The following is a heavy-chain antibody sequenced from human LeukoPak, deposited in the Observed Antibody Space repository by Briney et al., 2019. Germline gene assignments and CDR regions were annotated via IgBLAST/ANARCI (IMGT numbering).Heavy chain of an antibody. CDR1: GYTLTELS. J-gene: IGHJ5*02. Sequence: ASVKVSCKVSGYTLTELSMHWVRQAPGKGLEWMGGFDPEDGETIYAQKFQGRVTMTEGTSTDTAYMELSSLRSEDTAVYYCATPGYGGNSFNWFDPWGQGTLVTVSS. CDR3: ATPGYGGNSFNWFDP. V-gene: IGHV1-24*01. D-gene: IGHD4-23*01. CDR2: FDPEDGET.